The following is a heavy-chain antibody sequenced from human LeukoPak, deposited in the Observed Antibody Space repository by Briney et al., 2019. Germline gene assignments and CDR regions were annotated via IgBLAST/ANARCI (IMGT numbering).Heavy chain of an antibody. CDR1: GFTFSTYN. CDR2: ISSGSSHI. Sequence: GGSLRLSCVGSGFTFSTYNLNWVRQAPGMGLEWVSSISSGSSHINYADSVKGRFTISRDNAKNSLYLQMNSLRAEDTAVYYCARAVDFDYWGQGTLVTVSS. J-gene: IGHJ4*02. V-gene: IGHV3-21*01. CDR3: ARAVDFDY.